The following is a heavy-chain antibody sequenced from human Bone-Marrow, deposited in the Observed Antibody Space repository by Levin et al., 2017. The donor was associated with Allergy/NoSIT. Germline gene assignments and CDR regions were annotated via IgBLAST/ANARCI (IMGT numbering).Heavy chain of an antibody. V-gene: IGHV1-8*01. Sequence: GESLKISCKASGYSFSSYDLNWVRQATGQGLEWMGWMNPKTGNKGYAQKFEGRVTMTRNTSTSTAYMELSSLRSDDTAKYYCARGYYDDPSGHYGDDLFDMWGQGTMVTVSS. CDR3: ARGYYDDPSGHYGDDLFDM. CDR2: MNPKTGNK. D-gene: IGHD3-16*01. CDR1: GYSFSSYD. J-gene: IGHJ3*02.